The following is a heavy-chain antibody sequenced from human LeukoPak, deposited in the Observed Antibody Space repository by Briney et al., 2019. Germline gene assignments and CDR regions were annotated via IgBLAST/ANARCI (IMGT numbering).Heavy chain of an antibody. J-gene: IGHJ4*02. Sequence: PSDTLSLTCTVSGGSISSYYWSWIRQPAGKGLEWIGRIYTSGNTNYNPSLKSRVTMSVDTSKNQFSLKLSSVTAADTAVYYCARDHCSGGSCYFPLDYWGQGTLVTVSS. D-gene: IGHD2-15*01. CDR3: ARDHCSGGSCYFPLDY. CDR1: GGSISSYY. V-gene: IGHV4-4*07. CDR2: IYTSGNT.